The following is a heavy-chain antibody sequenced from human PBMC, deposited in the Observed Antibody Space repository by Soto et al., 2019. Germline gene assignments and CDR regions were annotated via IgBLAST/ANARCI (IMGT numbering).Heavy chain of an antibody. D-gene: IGHD3-16*02. V-gene: IGHV4-39*01. CDR1: GGSISSSSYY. J-gene: IGHJ4*02. Sequence: SETLSLTCTVSGGSISSSSYYWGWIRQPPGKGLEWIGTIYYSGSSYYNPSLKSRVTMSVDTSKNQFSLKLTSVTAADTAVYYCARLALSPPDSWGQGTLVT. CDR3: ARLALSPPDS. CDR2: IYYSGSS.